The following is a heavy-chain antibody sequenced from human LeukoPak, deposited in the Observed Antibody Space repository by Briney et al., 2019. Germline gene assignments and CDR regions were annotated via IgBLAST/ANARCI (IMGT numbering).Heavy chain of an antibody. CDR1: GLTFNTYW. CDR3: AKAHTLCSSTSCYFDY. J-gene: IGHJ4*02. Sequence: GGSLRLSCAVSGLTFNTYWMHWVRQTPGKGLVWVSRIKSDGSGISHADSVKGRFTISRDNAKNTLYLQMNSLRAEDTAVYYCAKAHTLCSSTSCYFDYWGQGTLVTVSS. D-gene: IGHD2-2*01. V-gene: IGHV3-74*01. CDR2: IKSDGSGI.